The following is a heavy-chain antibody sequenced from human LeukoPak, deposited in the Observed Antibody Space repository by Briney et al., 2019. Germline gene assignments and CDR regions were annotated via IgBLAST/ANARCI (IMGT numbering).Heavy chain of an antibody. J-gene: IGHJ4*02. Sequence: GGSLRLSCAASGLTFSSYAMSWVRQAPGKGLEWVSAISGSGGSTYYAASVKGRFSISRDNSKNTLYLQMNSLRAEDTAVYYCANWLGDYFDYWGQGTLVTVSS. V-gene: IGHV3-23*01. CDR3: ANWLGDYFDY. CDR2: ISGSGGST. CDR1: GLTFSSYA. D-gene: IGHD6-19*01.